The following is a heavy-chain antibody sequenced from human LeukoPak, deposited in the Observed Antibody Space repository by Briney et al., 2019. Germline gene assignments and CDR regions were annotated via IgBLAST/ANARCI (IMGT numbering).Heavy chain of an antibody. CDR2: IFYSGST. Sequence: PSETLSLTCTVSGGSISGYYWTWIRQPPGKGLEWIGYIFYSGSTSYNPSLKSRVAISVDTSKNQFSLKLSSVTAADTAVYYCARTRNWFDPWGQGTLVTVSS. D-gene: IGHD3/OR15-3a*01. J-gene: IGHJ5*02. CDR1: GGSISGYY. CDR3: ARTRNWFDP. V-gene: IGHV4-59*08.